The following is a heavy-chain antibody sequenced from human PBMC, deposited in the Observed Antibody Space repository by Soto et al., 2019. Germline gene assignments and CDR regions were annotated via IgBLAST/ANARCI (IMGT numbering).Heavy chain of an antibody. V-gene: IGHV3-33*01. CDR1: GFTFSSYG. Sequence: QVQLVESGGGVVQPGRSLRLSCAASGFTFSSYGMHWVRQAPGKGLEWVAVIWYDGSNKYYADSVKGRFTISRDNSKNTLYLQMNSLRAADTAVYYCARDGGSDDAFDIWGQGTMVTVSS. CDR3: ARDGGSDDAFDI. CDR2: IWYDGSNK. D-gene: IGHD1-26*01. J-gene: IGHJ3*02.